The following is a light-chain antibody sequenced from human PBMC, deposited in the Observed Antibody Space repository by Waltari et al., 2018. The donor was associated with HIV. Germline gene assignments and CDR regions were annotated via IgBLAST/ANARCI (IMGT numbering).Light chain of an antibody. J-gene: IGKJ1*01. CDR1: QSINSW. V-gene: IGKV1-5*03. CDR2: KAS. Sequence: DIQMTQSPSTLSASVGDRVNITCRASQSINSWLAWYQQKPGKAPKLLIYKASSLESGVPSRFSGSRSGTEFTLTISSLQPDDFATYYCQQYNSGSTFGQGTKVEIK. CDR3: QQYNSGST.